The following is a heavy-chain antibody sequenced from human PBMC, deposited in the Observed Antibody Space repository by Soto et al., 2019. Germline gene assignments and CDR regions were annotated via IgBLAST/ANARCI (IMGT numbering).Heavy chain of an antibody. CDR2: MNPFSGNA. Sequence: QVQLVQSGAEVKKPGASVRVSCKASGSTFTSYDIYWVRQATGQGLEWMGWMNPFSGNAVYTQKFQDRVTMTRDTSINTAYMAMSGLRAEDTAVYYCTRGQGNHWGQGSLVTVSS. V-gene: IGHV1-8*01. J-gene: IGHJ4*02. CDR1: GSTFTSYD. CDR3: TRGQGNH.